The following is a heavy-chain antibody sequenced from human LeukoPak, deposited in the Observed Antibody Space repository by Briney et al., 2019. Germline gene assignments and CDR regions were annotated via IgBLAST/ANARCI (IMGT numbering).Heavy chain of an antibody. CDR1: GYTFISYA. Sequence: ASVKVSCKTSGYTFISYAMNWVRQAPGQGLERMGWINTNTGNPTYAQGFTGRYVFSLDTSVSTAYLQISGLKADDTAVYYCGRDPKLGIRGYTYGYIDYWGQGTLVTVSS. D-gene: IGHD5-18*01. CDR3: GRDPKLGIRGYTYGYIDY. CDR2: INTNTGNP. V-gene: IGHV7-4-1*02. J-gene: IGHJ4*02.